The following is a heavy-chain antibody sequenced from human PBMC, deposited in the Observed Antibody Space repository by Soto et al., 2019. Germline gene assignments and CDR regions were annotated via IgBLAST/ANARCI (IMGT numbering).Heavy chain of an antibody. D-gene: IGHD1-26*01. Sequence: QVQLVESGGGVVQPGRSLRLSCAASGFTFSSYAMHWVRQAPGKGLEWVAVISYDGSNKYYADSVKGRFTISRDNSKNTLYLQMNSLRAEDTAVYYCAATVGATTSYYDYDGMDVW. CDR3: AATVGATTSYYDYDGMDV. J-gene: IGHJ6*01. CDR1: GFTFSSYA. CDR2: ISYDGSNK. V-gene: IGHV3-30-3*01.